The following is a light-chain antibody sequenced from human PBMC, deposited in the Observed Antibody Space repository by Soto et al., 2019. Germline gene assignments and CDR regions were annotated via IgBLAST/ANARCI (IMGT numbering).Light chain of an antibody. V-gene: IGKV1-27*01. J-gene: IGKJ2*01. CDR3: QEYHSLLYT. Sequence: DIQMTQSPSSLSASVGDRVTITCRASQDISDFLAWYQQRPGKIPNLLVYDASTLQSGVPTRFSGNGSGTHFTLTISSLQPEDVASYYCQEYHSLLYTFGQGTKVEIK. CDR1: QDISDF. CDR2: DAS.